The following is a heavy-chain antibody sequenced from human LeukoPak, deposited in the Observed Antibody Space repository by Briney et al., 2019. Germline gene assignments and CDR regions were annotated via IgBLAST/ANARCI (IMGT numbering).Heavy chain of an antibody. Sequence: GGSLRLSCAASGFTFSSYWMSWVRQAPGKGLEWVANIKQDGSEKYYVDSVKGRFTISRDNAKNSLYLQMNSLRAEDTAVYYCARDSKMFPKPNWFDPWGQGTLVTVSS. J-gene: IGHJ5*02. V-gene: IGHV3-7*01. CDR3: ARDSKMFPKPNWFDP. D-gene: IGHD3-10*02. CDR2: IKQDGSEK. CDR1: GFTFSSYW.